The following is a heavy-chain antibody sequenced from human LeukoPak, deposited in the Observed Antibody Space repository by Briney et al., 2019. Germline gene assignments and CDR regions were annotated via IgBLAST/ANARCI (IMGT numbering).Heavy chain of an antibody. CDR1: GYCFTSYW. CDR3: ARHVGSYRFDY. Sequence: RGGALQISCKGSGYCFTSYWMGGVRPMPGKGLEGMGIIYPGDSDSRYSPSFQGQVTISADKSISTAYLQWSSLKASDSAMYYCARHVGSYRFDYWGQGTLVTVSS. J-gene: IGHJ4*02. CDR2: IYPGDSDS. V-gene: IGHV5-51*01. D-gene: IGHD1-26*01.